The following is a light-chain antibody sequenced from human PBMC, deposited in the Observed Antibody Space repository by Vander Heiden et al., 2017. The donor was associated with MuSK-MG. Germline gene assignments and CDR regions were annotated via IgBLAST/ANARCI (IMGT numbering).Light chain of an antibody. CDR1: SSNIGRNI. J-gene: IGLJ1*01. V-gene: IGLV1-44*01. CDR3: AAWDDSLDGFV. Sequence: QSVLTQPPPASGTPGQRVTISCSGSSSNIGRNIVNWYQQLPGTAPKLLIYSNNQRPSGVPDRFSGSKSGTSASLAISGLRSEDEADYHCAAWDDSLDGFVFGTGTEVTVL. CDR2: SNN.